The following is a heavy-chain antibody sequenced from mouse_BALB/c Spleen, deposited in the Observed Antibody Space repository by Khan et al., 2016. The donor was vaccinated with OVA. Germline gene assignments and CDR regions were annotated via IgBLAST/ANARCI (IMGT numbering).Heavy chain of an antibody. CDR2: IGPGSSNA. D-gene: IGHD1-1*01. Sequence: DLVKPGASVKLSCKASGYTFTSYWINWIKQRPGQGLEWIGRIGPGSSNAYYNDMFKDKATLPVDTSSNTAYIQLSSLSSEDSAVYFCAREKYDGRSCYAMDYWGQGTSVTVSA. CDR1: GYTFTSYW. CDR3: AREKYDGRSCYAMDY. V-gene: IGHV1S41*01. J-gene: IGHJ4*01.